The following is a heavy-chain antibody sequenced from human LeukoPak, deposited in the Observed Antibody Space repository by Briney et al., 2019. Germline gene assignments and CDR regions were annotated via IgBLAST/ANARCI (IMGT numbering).Heavy chain of an antibody. J-gene: IGHJ4*02. CDR2: ISPFNGHT. CDR1: GYTFPSYG. V-gene: IGHV1-18*01. Sequence: GASVKVSCKASGYTFPSYGISWVRQAPGQGLEWMGWISPFNGHTSYADNVQGRVTMTTDTSTSIVYMELRGLRSEDTAVYYCARGKRYEDYWGQGTQVTVPS. CDR3: ARGKRYEDY. D-gene: IGHD3-3*01.